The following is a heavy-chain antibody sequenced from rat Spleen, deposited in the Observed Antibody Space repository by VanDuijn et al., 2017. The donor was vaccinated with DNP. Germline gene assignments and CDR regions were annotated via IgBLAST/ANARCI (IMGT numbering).Heavy chain of an antibody. CDR3: ATGGPGNY. V-gene: IGHV5S13*01. Sequence: EVQLVESGGGLVQPGRSLKLSCTASGFTFSDHYMAWVRQAPMKGLEWVASISTGGDYTHYRDSVKGRFTISRDNSKNTQYLQMDSLRSEDTATYYCATGGPGNYWGQGTLVTVSS. CDR1: GFTFSDHY. CDR2: ISTGGDYT. D-gene: IGHD1-4*01. J-gene: IGHJ3*01.